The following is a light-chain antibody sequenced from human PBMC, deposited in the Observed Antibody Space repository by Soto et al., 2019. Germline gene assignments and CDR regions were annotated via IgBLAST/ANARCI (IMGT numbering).Light chain of an antibody. Sequence: DIQMTQSPSTLSASVGDRVTITCRASQSISTWLAWYQQKPGKAPKLLIYDASSLEGGVPSRFSGSGSGTDFTLTISSLQPDDFAAYYCQHYNGYPYTFGQGTKLEIK. J-gene: IGKJ2*01. CDR1: QSISTW. CDR2: DAS. CDR3: QHYNGYPYT. V-gene: IGKV1-5*01.